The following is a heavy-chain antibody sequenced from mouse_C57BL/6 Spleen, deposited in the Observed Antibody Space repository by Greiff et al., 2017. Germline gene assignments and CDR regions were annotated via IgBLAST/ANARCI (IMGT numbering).Heavy chain of an antibody. CDR3: ARSWDYSNYHYYAMDY. J-gene: IGHJ4*01. Sequence: EVQLQQSGPELVKPGASVKIPCKASGYTFTDYNMDWVKQSHGKSLEWIGDINPNNGGTIYNQKFKGKATLTVDKSSSTAYMELRSLTSEDTAVYYCARSWDYSNYHYYAMDYWGQGTSVTVSS. V-gene: IGHV1-18*01. CDR2: INPNNGGT. CDR1: GYTFTDYN. D-gene: IGHD2-5*01.